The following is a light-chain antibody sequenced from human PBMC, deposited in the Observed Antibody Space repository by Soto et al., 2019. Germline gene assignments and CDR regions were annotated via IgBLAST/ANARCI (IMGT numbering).Light chain of an antibody. Sequence: EIVLTQSPATLSLSPGERATLSCRASQSISSYLAWYQQKPGQAPRLLIYDASNRATGIPARFSGSGSGTDFTLTISSLEPEDFAVYHCQHRKGFTFGPGTKVDIK. CDR1: QSISSY. CDR2: DAS. J-gene: IGKJ3*01. V-gene: IGKV3-11*01. CDR3: QHRKGFT.